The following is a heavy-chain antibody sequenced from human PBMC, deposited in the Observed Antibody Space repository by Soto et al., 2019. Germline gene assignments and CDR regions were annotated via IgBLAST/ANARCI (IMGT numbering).Heavy chain of an antibody. CDR2: IIPIFGTA. J-gene: IGHJ6*02. V-gene: IGHV1-69*06. CDR3: ASGPYYDFWSGYYKGYYYYYGMDV. Sequence: SVKVSCKASGGTFSSYAISWVRQAPGQGLEWMGGIIPIFGTANYAQKFQGRVTITADKSTSTAYMELSSLRSEDTAVYYCASGPYYDFWSGYYKGYYYYYGMDVWGQGTTVTVSS. D-gene: IGHD3-3*01. CDR1: GGTFSSYA.